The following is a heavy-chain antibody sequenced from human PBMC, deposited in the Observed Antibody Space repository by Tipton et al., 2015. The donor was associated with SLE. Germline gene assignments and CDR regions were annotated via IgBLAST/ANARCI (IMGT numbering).Heavy chain of an antibody. CDR2: IDYRGKT. Sequence: TLSLTCTVSGGSISSHYWSWFRQPPGKGLEWIGYIDYRGKTKYNPSLNSRVTISLDTSRTQFSLKLSSVTAADTAVYYCARDGRGYCDNSGCSEYHWFDPWGQGTLVTVSS. V-gene: IGHV4-59*11. CDR3: ARDGRGYCDNSGCSEYHWFDP. J-gene: IGHJ5*02. D-gene: IGHD2-15*01. CDR1: GGSISSHY.